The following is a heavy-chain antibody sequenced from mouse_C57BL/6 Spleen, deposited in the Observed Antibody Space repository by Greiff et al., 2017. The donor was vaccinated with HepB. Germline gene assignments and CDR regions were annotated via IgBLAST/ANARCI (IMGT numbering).Heavy chain of an antibody. V-gene: IGHV5-17*01. J-gene: IGHJ4*01. CDR3: ARTTTTVVADYAMDY. CDR1: GFTFSDYG. CDR2: ISSGSSTI. Sequence: EVKLMESGGGLVKPGGSLKLSCAASGFTFSDYGMHWVRQAPEKGLEWVAYISSGSSTIYYADTVKGRFTISRDNAKNTLFLQMTSLRSEDTAMYYCARTTTTVVADYAMDYWGQGTSVTVSS. D-gene: IGHD1-1*01.